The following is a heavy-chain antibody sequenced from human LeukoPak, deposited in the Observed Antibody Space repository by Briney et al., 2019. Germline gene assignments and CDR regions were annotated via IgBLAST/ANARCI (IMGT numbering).Heavy chain of an antibody. CDR3: ARVDCSGGSCYSDY. J-gene: IGHJ4*02. D-gene: IGHD2-15*01. CDR2: INSDGSST. CDR1: GFTFSRYW. V-gene: IGHV3-74*01. Sequence: PGGSLRLTCAASGFTFSRYWMHWVRQTPGKGLVWVSRINSDGSSTRYADSVKGRFTISRDNAKNTLDLQMSSLRAEDTAVYYCARVDCSGGSCYSDYWGQGTLVTVSS.